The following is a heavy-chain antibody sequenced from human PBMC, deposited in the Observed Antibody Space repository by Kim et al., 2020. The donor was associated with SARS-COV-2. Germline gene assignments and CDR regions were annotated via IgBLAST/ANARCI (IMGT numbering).Heavy chain of an antibody. Sequence: SETLSLTCTVSGGSFRDFYWGWIRQTPGEALEWIGHISHSGSTTYNPSLNSRVTISLDTSKSQFSLELRSLTAADTDVYFCARDALPFRWYLWGQGTLVTVSS. CDR1: GGSFRDFY. J-gene: IGHJ4*02. V-gene: IGHV4-59*01. CDR3: ARDALPFRWYL. D-gene: IGHD6-13*01. CDR2: ISHSGST.